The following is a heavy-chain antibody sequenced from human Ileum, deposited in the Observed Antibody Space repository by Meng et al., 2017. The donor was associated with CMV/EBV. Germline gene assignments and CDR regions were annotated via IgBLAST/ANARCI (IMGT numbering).Heavy chain of an antibody. CDR1: GGSFSGYY. V-gene: IGHV4-34*01. D-gene: IGHD3-10*01. Sequence: SETLSLTCAVYGGSFSGYYWSWIRQPPGKGLEWIGEINHSGSTNYNPSLKSRVTISVDTSKNQFSLKLSSVTAADTAVYYCARGRVSYGSGSYYKYYYYGMDVWGQGTPVTVSS. J-gene: IGHJ6*02. CDR2: INHSGST. CDR3: ARGRVSYGSGSYYKYYYYGMDV.